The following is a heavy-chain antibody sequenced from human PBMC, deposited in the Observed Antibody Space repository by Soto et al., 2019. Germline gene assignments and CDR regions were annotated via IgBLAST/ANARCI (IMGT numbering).Heavy chain of an antibody. D-gene: IGHD2-2*01. Sequence: QITLKESGPTLVKPTQTLTLTCTFSGFSLSTSGVGVGWIRQPPGKALEWLALIYWDDDKRYSPSPKSRLTITKDTSKNQVVLTMTNMDPVDTATYYCAHRLRYCSSTSCYWSWFDPWGQGTLVTVSS. V-gene: IGHV2-5*02. CDR3: AHRLRYCSSTSCYWSWFDP. CDR1: GFSLSTSGVG. J-gene: IGHJ5*02. CDR2: IYWDDDK.